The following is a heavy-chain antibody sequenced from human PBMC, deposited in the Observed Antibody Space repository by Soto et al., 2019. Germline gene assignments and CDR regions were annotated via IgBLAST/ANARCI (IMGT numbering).Heavy chain of an antibody. J-gene: IGHJ4*02. V-gene: IGHV4-34*01. CDR1: GGSFSGYY. CDR2: INHRGST. Sequence: QVQLPQWGAGLLKPSETLSLTCAVYGGSFSGYYWSWIRQPPGKGLEWIGEINHRGSTSYNPSLKSRVTISVDTSKNQFSLKLSSVTAADTAVYYCARGGDRGYNYWGQGTLVTVSS. CDR3: ARGGDRGYNY. D-gene: IGHD5-18*01.